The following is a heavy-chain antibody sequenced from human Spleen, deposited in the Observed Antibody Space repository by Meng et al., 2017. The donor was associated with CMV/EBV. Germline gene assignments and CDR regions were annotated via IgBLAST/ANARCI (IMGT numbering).Heavy chain of an antibody. Sequence: GGSLRLSCAASGFNFTTYEMNWVRQAPGKGLEWVSYITTSSSTIPYADSVKDRFTISIDNAKNSVYLLMSTLRAEDTAFYYCARDALSSGGDYWGQGALVTVSS. D-gene: IGHD6-19*01. J-gene: IGHJ4*02. CDR1: GFNFTTYE. CDR2: ITTSSSTI. V-gene: IGHV3-48*03. CDR3: ARDALSSGGDY.